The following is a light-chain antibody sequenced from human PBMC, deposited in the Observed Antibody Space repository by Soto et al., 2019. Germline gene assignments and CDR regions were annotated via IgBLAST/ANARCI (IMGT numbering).Light chain of an antibody. CDR3: QQRSKWPIT. CDR2: DAS. Sequence: EIVLTQSPATLSFSAGERATLSCRASQSISSYLAWYQQKPGQAPRLFIYDASNRATGIPARFSGSGSGTDFTLTISSLEPEDFAVYYCQQRSKWPITFGQGTRLEIK. J-gene: IGKJ5*01. V-gene: IGKV3-11*01. CDR1: QSISSY.